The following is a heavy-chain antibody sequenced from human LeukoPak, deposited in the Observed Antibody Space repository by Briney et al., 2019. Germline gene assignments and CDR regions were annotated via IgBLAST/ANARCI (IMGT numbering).Heavy chain of an antibody. Sequence: GGSLRLSCVVSGFSFSNYWMSWVRQAPGKGLEWVANIDQEGGEQNYVGSVKGRFSISRDNAKTSVYLQMNSLKVEDTAFYYCARSKAGGYWGQGTLVTVSS. CDR3: ARSKAGGY. J-gene: IGHJ4*02. D-gene: IGHD3-10*01. V-gene: IGHV3-7*01. CDR1: GFSFSNYW. CDR2: IDQEGGEQ.